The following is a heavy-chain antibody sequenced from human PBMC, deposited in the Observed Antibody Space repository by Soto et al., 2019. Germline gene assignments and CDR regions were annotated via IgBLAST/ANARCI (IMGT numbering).Heavy chain of an antibody. CDR3: ARDRNYIDDF. D-gene: IGHD3-10*01. Sequence: ASVKVSCKSSGYTFTSYGVTWVRQAPGQGLEWLGWINAGEGNTNYAQNFQGRVTVTTDTSTSTAYMELRSLTSDDTAVYFCARDRNYIDDFWGQGTLVTVSS. J-gene: IGHJ4*02. CDR1: GYTFTSYG. V-gene: IGHV1-18*01. CDR2: INAGEGNT.